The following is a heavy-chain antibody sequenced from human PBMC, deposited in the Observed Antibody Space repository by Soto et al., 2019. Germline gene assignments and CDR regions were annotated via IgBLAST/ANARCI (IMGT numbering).Heavy chain of an antibody. J-gene: IGHJ3*02. D-gene: IGHD1-26*01. Sequence: QGQLVESGGGVVQPGRSLRLSCAASGFTFSNYGMHWVRQAPGKGLVWVAVISNDGSNKYYADSVKGRFTISRDNSKNTLYVQMNSLRAEDTAVYYCAKDLGSGSYLFDAFDIWGQGTMVTVSS. CDR1: GFTFSNYG. V-gene: IGHV3-30*18. CDR2: ISNDGSNK. CDR3: AKDLGSGSYLFDAFDI.